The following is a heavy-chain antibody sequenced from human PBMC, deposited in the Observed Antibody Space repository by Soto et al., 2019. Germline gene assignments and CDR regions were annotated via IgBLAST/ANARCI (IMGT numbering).Heavy chain of an antibody. CDR3: AGDPDSHYNDSHASSYP. Sequence: QVQLVQSGAEVKKPGSSVKVSCKASGGTFSTYTITWVRQAPGQGLEWMGRIIPIIGIINYAQKFKGRVTISADKFTGTAYIELTGLRSNDTAVYYCAGDPDSHYNDSHASSYPWGQGTLVTVSS. CDR1: GGTFSTYT. D-gene: IGHD4-4*01. J-gene: IGHJ5*02. V-gene: IGHV1-69*08. CDR2: IIPIIGII.